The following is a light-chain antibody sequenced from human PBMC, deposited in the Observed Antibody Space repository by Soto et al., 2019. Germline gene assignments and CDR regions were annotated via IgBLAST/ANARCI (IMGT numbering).Light chain of an antibody. V-gene: IGKV1-33*01. J-gene: IGKJ4*01. CDR3: QHYECLPLT. CDR1: QDISKY. Sequence: DIQMTQSPSSLSASVGDRVTITCQASQDISKYLNWYQQKPGKAPKILIFDASNVETGVPSRYSGSGSGTHFTFTIHSLQAADIATYSCQHYECLPLTFGGGTKIEI. CDR2: DAS.